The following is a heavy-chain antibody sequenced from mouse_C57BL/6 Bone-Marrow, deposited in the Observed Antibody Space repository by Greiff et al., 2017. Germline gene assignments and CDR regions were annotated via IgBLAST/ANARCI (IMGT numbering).Heavy chain of an antibody. V-gene: IGHV1-53*01. D-gene: IGHD1-1*01. J-gene: IGHJ1*03. CDR1: GYTFTSYW. CDR2: INPSNGGT. Sequence: QVQLQQPGTELVKPGASVKLSCKASGYTFTSYWMHWVKQRPGQGLEWIGNINPSNGGTNYNEKFKSKATLTVDKSSSPAYMQLSSLTSEDSAVYYCAREDITTVPHWYFDVWGTGTTVTVSS. CDR3: AREDITTVPHWYFDV.